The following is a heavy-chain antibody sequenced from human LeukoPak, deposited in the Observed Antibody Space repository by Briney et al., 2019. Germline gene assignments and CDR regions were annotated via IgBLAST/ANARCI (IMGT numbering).Heavy chain of an antibody. CDR1: GFSFSSYW. D-gene: IGHD6-19*01. CDR2: IRGDGNEK. J-gene: IGHJ4*02. CDR3: ARDGYSSGWFSDFDY. V-gene: IGHV3-7*01. Sequence: GGSLRLSCAASGFSFSSYWMTWVRQAPGRGLEFVANIRGDGNEKYYMDSMKGRLTISRDNSKNTLYLQMNSLRAEDTAVYYCARDGYSSGWFSDFDYWGQGTLVTVSS.